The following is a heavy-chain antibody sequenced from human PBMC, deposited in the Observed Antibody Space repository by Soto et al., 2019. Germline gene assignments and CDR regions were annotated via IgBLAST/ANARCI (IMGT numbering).Heavy chain of an antibody. CDR2: VWYDGSNK. Sequence: QEQLVESGGGVAQPGRSLRLSCAASGFTFTNYGMQWVRQAPGKVLGWVAVVWYDGSNKYYGESVKGPFIITRDDSKNSLYLQINTLRVDDTAVYHCARADPYCASDFWGQGTLVTVSS. V-gene: IGHV3-33*01. CDR3: ARADPYCASDF. D-gene: IGHD2-15*01. J-gene: IGHJ4*02. CDR1: GFTFTNYG.